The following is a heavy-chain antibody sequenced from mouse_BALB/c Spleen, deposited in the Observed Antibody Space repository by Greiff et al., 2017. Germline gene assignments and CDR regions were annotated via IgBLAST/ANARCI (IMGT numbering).Heavy chain of an antibody. D-gene: IGHD2-1*01. CDR2: INSNGGST. J-gene: IGHJ4*01. V-gene: IGHV5-6-3*01. Sequence: DVMLVESGGGLVQPGGSLKLSCAASGFTFSSYGMSWVRQTPDKRLELVATINSNGGSTYYPDSVKGRFTISRDNAKNTLYLQMSSLKSEDTAMYYCARNMGGNYAGIYAMDYWGQGTSVTVSS. CDR1: GFTFSSYG. CDR3: ARNMGGNYAGIYAMDY.